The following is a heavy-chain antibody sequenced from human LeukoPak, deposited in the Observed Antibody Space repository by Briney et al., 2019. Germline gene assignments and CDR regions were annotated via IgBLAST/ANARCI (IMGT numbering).Heavy chain of an antibody. J-gene: IGHJ3*02. CDR3: ARVVYGSGSYIAFDI. V-gene: IGHV4-59*01. CDR2: IYYSGST. Sequence: PSETLSLTCTVSGGSISSYYWSWIRQPPGKGLEWIGYIYYSGSTNYNPSLKSRVTISVDTSKNQFSLKLSSVTAADTAVYYCARVVYGSGSYIAFDIWGQGTMVTVPS. CDR1: GGSISSYY. D-gene: IGHD3-10*01.